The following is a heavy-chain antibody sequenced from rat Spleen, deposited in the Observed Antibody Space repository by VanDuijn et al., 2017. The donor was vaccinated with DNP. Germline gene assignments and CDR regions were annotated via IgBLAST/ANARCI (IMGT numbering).Heavy chain of an antibody. CDR3: AIQLGVFDY. J-gene: IGHJ2*01. V-gene: IGHV3-3*01. D-gene: IGHD4-4*01. Sequence: EVQLQESGPGLVKPSQSLSLTCSVTGYSITSNYWGWIRKFPGDKMEWIGYVTNAGSTEYNPSLKSRISITTDTSKNQFFLQLNSVATEDTATYYCAIQLGVFDYWDQGVMVTVSS. CDR1: GYSITSNY. CDR2: VTNAGST.